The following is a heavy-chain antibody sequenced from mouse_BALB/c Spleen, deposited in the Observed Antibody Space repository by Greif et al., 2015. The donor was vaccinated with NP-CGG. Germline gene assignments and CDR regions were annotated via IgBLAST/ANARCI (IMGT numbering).Heavy chain of an antibody. V-gene: IGHV1-54*01. D-gene: IGHD1-1*01. CDR1: GYAFTNYL. CDR2: INPGSGGT. J-gene: IGHJ2*01. Sequence: QVQLKESGAELVRPGTSVKVSCKASGYAFTNYLIEWVKQRPGQGLEWIGVINPGSGGTNYNEKFKGKATLTADKSSSTAYMQLSSLTSDDSAVYFCARSYYGSSYGGYWGQGTTLTVSS. CDR3: ARSYYGSSYGGY.